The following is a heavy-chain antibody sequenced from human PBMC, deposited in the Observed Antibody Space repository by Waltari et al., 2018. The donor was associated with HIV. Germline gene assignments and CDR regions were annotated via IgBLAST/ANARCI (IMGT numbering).Heavy chain of an antibody. Sequence: EVQVVESGGGLVQPGGSLRLSCAASGFIFSDYSMKWVRQAPGKGLQWISYISSRSTTLYYLDSVKGRFTISRDNAKNSLYLQMNSLRDDDTAVYYYVRVGPAFDVWGRGTMVTVSS. CDR1: GFIFSDYS. CDR2: ISSRSTTL. CDR3: VRVGPAFDV. V-gene: IGHV3-48*02. J-gene: IGHJ3*01.